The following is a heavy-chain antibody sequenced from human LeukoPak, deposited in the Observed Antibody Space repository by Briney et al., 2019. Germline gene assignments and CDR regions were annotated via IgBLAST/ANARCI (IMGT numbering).Heavy chain of an antibody. Sequence: GGPLRLSCAASGFTFSIYAMHWVPHAPGKGLEWVAVISYDGSNKYYADSVKGRFTISRDNSKNTLYLQMNSLRAEDTAVYYCAGIAVSDWGQGTLVTVSS. CDR1: GFTFSIYA. V-gene: IGHV3-30*04. CDR2: ISYDGSNK. CDR3: AGIAVSD. D-gene: IGHD6-19*01. J-gene: IGHJ4*02.